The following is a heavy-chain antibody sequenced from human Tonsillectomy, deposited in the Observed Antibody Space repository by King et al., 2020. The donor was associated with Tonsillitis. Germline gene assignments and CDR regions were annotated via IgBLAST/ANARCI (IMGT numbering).Heavy chain of an antibody. D-gene: IGHD3-3*01. J-gene: IGHJ6*02. CDR1: GFTFSSYA. Sequence: VQLVESGGGLVQPGGSLRLSCAASGFTFSSYAMTWVRQAPGKGLEWVSANSGSGGSTYYADSVKGRFTISRDNSKNTLYLQMNSLRAEDTGVYYCAKRRARDDFWIGQRIYYYHGMDVWGQGTTVTVSS. CDR2: NSGSGGST. V-gene: IGHV3-23*04. CDR3: AKRRARDDFWIGQRIYYYHGMDV.